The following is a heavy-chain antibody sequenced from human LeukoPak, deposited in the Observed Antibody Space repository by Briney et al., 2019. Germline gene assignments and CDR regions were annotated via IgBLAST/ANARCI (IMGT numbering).Heavy chain of an antibody. CDR3: ATLDY. J-gene: IGHJ4*02. CDR2: MYYSGST. V-gene: IGHV4-39*07. CDR1: GGSISGSTYY. Sequence: SSETLSLTCTVSGGSISGSTYYWGWIRQPPGKGLEWIGSMYYSGSTYYNPSLKSRVTISVDTSKNQFSLKLTSVTAADTAVYYCATLDYWGQGTLVTVSS.